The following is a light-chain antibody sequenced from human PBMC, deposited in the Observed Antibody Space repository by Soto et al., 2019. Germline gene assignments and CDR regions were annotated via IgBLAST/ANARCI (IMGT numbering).Light chain of an antibody. V-gene: IGLV2-14*01. J-gene: IGLJ1*01. CDR1: SSDVVGYNS. CDR2: EVS. Sequence: QSPMPQPASVSGSPGQSITISCTGTSSDVVGYNSVSWYQQHPGKTPKIMIYEVSNPPSGVSNRLSGSKSGNTASLTISGLEAEDEADYYCSSYRNSSAYVFAAGTKVNV. CDR3: SSYRNSSAYV.